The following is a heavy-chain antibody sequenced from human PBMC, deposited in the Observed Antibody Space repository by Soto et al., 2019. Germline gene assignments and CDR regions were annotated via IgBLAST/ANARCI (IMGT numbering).Heavy chain of an antibody. D-gene: IGHD3-22*01. CDR1: GFTFSNYA. Sequence: QVQLVESGGGVVQPGRSLRLSCAASGFTFSNYAMHWVRQAPGKGLEWVAVISYDGSNKYYADSVKGRFTISRDNSKNTLYLQMNSLRAEDTAVYYCAREAGLRYDSSGPNDAFDIWGQGTMVTVSS. V-gene: IGHV3-30-3*01. CDR3: AREAGLRYDSSGPNDAFDI. J-gene: IGHJ3*02. CDR2: ISYDGSNK.